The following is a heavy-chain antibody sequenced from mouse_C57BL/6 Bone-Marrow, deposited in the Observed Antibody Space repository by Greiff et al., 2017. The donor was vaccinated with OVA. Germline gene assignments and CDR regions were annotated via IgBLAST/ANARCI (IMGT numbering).Heavy chain of an antibody. V-gene: IGHV1-55*01. CDR3: ARGEGSSGTWGFAY. CDR2: IYPGSGST. D-gene: IGHD3-2*02. CDR1: GYTFTSYW. Sequence: QVQLQQPGAELVKPGASVKMSCKASGYTFTSYWITWVKQRPGQGLEWIGDIYPGSGSTNYNEKFKSKATLTVDTSSSTAYMQLSSLTSEDSAVYYCARGEGSSGTWGFAYWGQGTLVTVSA. J-gene: IGHJ3*01.